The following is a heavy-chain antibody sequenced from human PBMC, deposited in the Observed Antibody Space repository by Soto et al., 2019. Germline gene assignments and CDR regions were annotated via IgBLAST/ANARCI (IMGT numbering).Heavy chain of an antibody. CDR2: INHSGST. Sequence: SETLSLTCAVYGGSFSGYYWSWIRQPPGKGLEWIGEINHSGSTNYNPSLKSRVTISVDTSKNQFSLKLSSVTAADTAVYYCARTRRITIFGVVTTAYNWFDPWGQGTLVTVSS. CDR3: ARTRRITIFGVVTTAYNWFDP. J-gene: IGHJ5*02. CDR1: GGSFSGYY. V-gene: IGHV4-34*01. D-gene: IGHD3-3*01.